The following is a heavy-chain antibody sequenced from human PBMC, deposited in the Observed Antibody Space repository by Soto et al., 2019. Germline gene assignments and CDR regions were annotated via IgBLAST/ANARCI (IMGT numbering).Heavy chain of an antibody. V-gene: IGHV4-61*01. J-gene: IGHJ5*02. CDR2: IYYSGST. CDR3: ARDLGGYPNWFDP. Sequence: PSETLSLTCTVSGGSVSSGSYYWSWIRQPPGKGLEWIGYIYYSGSTNYNPSLKSRVTISVDTSKNQFSLKLSSVTAADTAMYYCARDLGGYPNWFDPWGQGTLVPVYS. CDR1: GGSVSSGSYY. D-gene: IGHD3-22*01.